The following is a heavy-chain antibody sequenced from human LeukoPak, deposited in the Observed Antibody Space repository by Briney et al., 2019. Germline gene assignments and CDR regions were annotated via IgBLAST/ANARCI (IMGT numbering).Heavy chain of an antibody. J-gene: IGHJ6*02. CDR3: ARGVPIVVVPAAVVVAATSVLSGMDV. CDR2: INHSGST. Sequence: SETLSLTCAVYGGSFSGYYWSWIRQPPGKGLEWIGEINHSGSTNYNPSLKSRVTISVDTSKNQFSLKLSFVTAADTAVYYCARGVPIVVVPAAVVVAATSVLSGMDVWGQGTTVTVSS. CDR1: GGSFSGYY. V-gene: IGHV4-34*01. D-gene: IGHD2-2*01.